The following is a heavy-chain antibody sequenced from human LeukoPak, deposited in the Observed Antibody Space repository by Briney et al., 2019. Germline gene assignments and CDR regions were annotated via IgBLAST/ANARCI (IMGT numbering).Heavy chain of an antibody. CDR3: ASSRVDYGDYVFDY. J-gene: IGHJ4*02. V-gene: IGHV3-23*01. CDR1: GFVFSDYT. Sequence: GGSLRLSCAGSGFVFSDYTMTWVRQAPGKGLEWVSAIGGRGGSTYYADSVKGRVTISRDNAKNSLYLQMNSLRAEDTAVYYCASSRVDYGDYVFDYWGQGTLVTVSS. D-gene: IGHD4-17*01. CDR2: IGGRGGST.